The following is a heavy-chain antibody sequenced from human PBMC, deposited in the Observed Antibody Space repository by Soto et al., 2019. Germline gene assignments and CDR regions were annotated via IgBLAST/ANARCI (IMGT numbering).Heavy chain of an antibody. J-gene: IGHJ4*02. D-gene: IGHD5-18*01. CDR1: GGTFSSYA. CDR3: AFAPAPQRLDTAMVDGY. V-gene: IGHV1-69*12. Sequence: QVQLVQSGAEVKKPGSSVKVSCKASGGTFSSYAISWVRQAPGQGLEWMGGIIPIFGTANYAQKFQGRVTITADESTSTAYMEMSSLRSEDTAVYYCAFAPAPQRLDTAMVDGYWGQGTLVTVSS. CDR2: IIPIFGTA.